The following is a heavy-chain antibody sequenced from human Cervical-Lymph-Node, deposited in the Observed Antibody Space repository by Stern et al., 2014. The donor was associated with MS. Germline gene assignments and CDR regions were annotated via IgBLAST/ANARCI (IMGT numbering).Heavy chain of an antibody. J-gene: IGHJ4*02. D-gene: IGHD2-15*01. CDR2: LSNEGSKQ. CDR1: GFLFSSYA. V-gene: IGHV3-30-3*01. Sequence: VQLVESGGGVVQPGRSLRLSCAASGFLFSSYAMHWVRHAPGKGLDWVAFLSNEGSKQFYADSVKGRFTISRDNSNNTLYLQMNSLRPEDTAVYYCARDTCRGGGCYFRYWGQGILITVSS. CDR3: ARDTCRGGGCYFRY.